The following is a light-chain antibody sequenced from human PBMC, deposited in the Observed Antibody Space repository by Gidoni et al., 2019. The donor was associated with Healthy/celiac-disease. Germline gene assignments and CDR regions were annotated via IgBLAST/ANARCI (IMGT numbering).Light chain of an antibody. CDR3: QQYGSSPRFT. V-gene: IGKV3-20*01. CDR1: QSVSSSY. Sequence: EIVLTQSPGTLSWSPGERATLSCRSSQSVSSSYLAWYQQKHGQAPSLLIYGASSRATGIPARFSGSGSGTDFTLTIIRLEPEDFAVYYCQQYGSSPRFTFGPGTKVDIK. J-gene: IGKJ3*01. CDR2: GAS.